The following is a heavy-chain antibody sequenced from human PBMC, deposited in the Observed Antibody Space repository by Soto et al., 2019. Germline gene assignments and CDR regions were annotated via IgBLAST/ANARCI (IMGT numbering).Heavy chain of an antibody. D-gene: IGHD3-3*01. Sequence: SETLSLTCAVSSGSISSSNWWSWVRQPPGKGLEWIGEIYHSGSTNYNPSLKSRVTISVDKSKNQFSLKLSSVTAADTAVYYCARGGYDFWSGYHNWFDPWGQGTLVTVSS. V-gene: IGHV4-4*02. CDR3: ARGGYDFWSGYHNWFDP. J-gene: IGHJ5*02. CDR1: SGSISSSNW. CDR2: IYHSGST.